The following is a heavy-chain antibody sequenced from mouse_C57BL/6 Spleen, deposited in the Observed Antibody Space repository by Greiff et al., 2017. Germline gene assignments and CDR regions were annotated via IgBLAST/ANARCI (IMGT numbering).Heavy chain of an antibody. CDR1: GFTFSSYG. D-gene: IGHD4-1*02. CDR2: ISSGGSYT. Sequence: EVQRVESGGDLVKPGGSLKLSCAASGFTFSSYGMSWVRQTPDKRLEWVATISSGGSYTYYPDSVKGRFTISRDNAKNTLDLQMRSLKSEDTAMYYCARALNWDEGAWFAYWGQGTLVTVSA. J-gene: IGHJ3*01. CDR3: ARALNWDEGAWFAY. V-gene: IGHV5-6*01.